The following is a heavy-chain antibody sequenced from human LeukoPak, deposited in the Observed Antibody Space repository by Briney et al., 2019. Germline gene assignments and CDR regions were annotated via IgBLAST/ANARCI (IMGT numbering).Heavy chain of an antibody. CDR2: IRFDATNK. CDR3: AKEQYPGYFDF. V-gene: IGHV3-30*02. CDR1: GFIFSGSS. D-gene: IGHD1-14*01. J-gene: IGHJ4*02. Sequence: GGSLRLSCAASGFIFSGSSMHWVRQAPGKGLEWVCFIRFDATNKYYADSVKGRFTISRDNSNNTLYLQLNNVRTEDTATYFYAKEQYPGYFDFWGQGTLVTVS.